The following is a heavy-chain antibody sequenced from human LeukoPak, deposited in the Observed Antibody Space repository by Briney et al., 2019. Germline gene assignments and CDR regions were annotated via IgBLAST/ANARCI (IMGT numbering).Heavy chain of an antibody. D-gene: IGHD1/OR15-1a*01. Sequence: GGSLRLSCTASGFTFGTFGMHWVRQAPGKGLEWVAAISDDGSHQYYIDSVRGRFSISRDSSKNTVYLQMTSLRADDTAVYYCTKLNNYDDYWGHGTQVTVSS. CDR2: ISDDGSHQ. V-gene: IGHV3-30*18. J-gene: IGHJ4*01. CDR1: GFTFGTFG. CDR3: TKLNNYDDY.